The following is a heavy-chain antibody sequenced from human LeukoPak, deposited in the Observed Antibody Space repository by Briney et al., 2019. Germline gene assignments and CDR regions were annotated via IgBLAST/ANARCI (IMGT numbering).Heavy chain of an antibody. J-gene: IGHJ5*02. V-gene: IGHV3-23*01. CDR1: EFTFSTFA. CDR2: ISSSGSST. D-gene: IGHD2-21*01. CDR3: AKDRAYCGGDCYHNWFDP. Sequence: PGGSLRLSCAASEFTFSTFAMSWVRQSPGKGLEWVSTISSSGSSTYYADSVKGRFTISRDNSKNTLYLQMNSLRAEDTAVYYCAKDRAYCGGDCYHNWFDPWGQGTLVTVSS.